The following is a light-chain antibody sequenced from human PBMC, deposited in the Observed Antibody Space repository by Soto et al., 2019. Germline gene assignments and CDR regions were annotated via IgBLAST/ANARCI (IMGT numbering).Light chain of an antibody. V-gene: IGKV4-1*01. Sequence: DIVMTQSPDSLAVSLGERATINCKSSQSVLYSSNNKNYLAWYQQKPGQPPKLLIHWASTRKFGVPDRFSGSGSGTDFPLTISSLQAEDVAVYYCQQYYSTPLTFGGGTKVEIK. CDR1: QSVLYSSNNKNY. J-gene: IGKJ4*01. CDR3: QQYYSTPLT. CDR2: WAS.